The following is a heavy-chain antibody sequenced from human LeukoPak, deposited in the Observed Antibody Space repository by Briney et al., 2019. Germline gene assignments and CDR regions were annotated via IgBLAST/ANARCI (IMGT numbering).Heavy chain of an antibody. V-gene: IGHV1-8*03. D-gene: IGHD2-21*01. CDR2: MNPNSGNT. Sequence: ASVKVSCKASGYTFTSYDINWVRQATGQGLGWMGWMNPNSGNTGYAQKFQGRVTITRNTSISTAYMELSSLRSEDTAVYYCARGRLSVRAVIAILKYNWFDPWGQGTLVTVSS. J-gene: IGHJ5*02. CDR3: ARGRLSVRAVIAILKYNWFDP. CDR1: GYTFTSYD.